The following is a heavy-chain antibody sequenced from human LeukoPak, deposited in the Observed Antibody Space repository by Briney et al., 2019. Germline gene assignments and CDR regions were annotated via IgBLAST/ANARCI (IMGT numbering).Heavy chain of an antibody. Sequence: PSETLSLTCTVSGGSVSSSSYYWGWIRQPPGKGLEWIGSSYYSGSTYYNPSLKSRVTISVDTSKNQFSLKLSSVTAADTAVYYCARHADIAVAGKGDYWGQGTLVTVSS. CDR1: GGSVSSSSYY. CDR3: ARHADIAVAGKGDY. J-gene: IGHJ4*02. D-gene: IGHD6-19*01. CDR2: SYYSGST. V-gene: IGHV4-39*01.